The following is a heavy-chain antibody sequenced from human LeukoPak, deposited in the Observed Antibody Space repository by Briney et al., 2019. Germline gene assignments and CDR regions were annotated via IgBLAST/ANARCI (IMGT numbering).Heavy chain of an antibody. CDR2: ISYDGSNK. D-gene: IGHD6-6*01. CDR1: GFTFSKHA. V-gene: IGHV3-30*04. J-gene: IGHJ4*02. Sequence: PGGSLRLSCAAFGFTFSKHAMRWVRQAPGKGLEWVAVISYDGSNKKYADSVKGRFTISRDNSKNTLYLQMNSLRAEDTAVYYCARTLIEYSVSSCYFDYWGQGTLLTVSS. CDR3: ARTLIEYSVSSCYFDY.